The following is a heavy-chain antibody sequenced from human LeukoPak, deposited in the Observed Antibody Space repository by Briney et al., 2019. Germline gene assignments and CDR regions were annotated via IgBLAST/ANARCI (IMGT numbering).Heavy chain of an antibody. CDR1: GFTVSNNY. V-gene: IGHV3-66*01. CDR2: IYSGGGT. Sequence: GGSLRLSCAASGFTVSNNYMRWVRQAPGKCREWVSPIYSGGGTYYADAVNGRFTIYRGGSKKMLYLQMDSLRDEDTAIYYCARDPPAVADNTYGWGQGTLVTVSS. J-gene: IGHJ4*02. D-gene: IGHD6-13*01. CDR3: ARDPPAVADNTYG.